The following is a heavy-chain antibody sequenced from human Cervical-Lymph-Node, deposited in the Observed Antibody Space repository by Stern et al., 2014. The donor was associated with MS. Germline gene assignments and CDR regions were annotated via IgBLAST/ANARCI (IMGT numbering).Heavy chain of an antibody. J-gene: IGHJ5*02. CDR3: ALRPGSVFGVIVSGHPNWFDP. D-gene: IGHD3-3*01. V-gene: IGHV2-5*02. CDR2: LFWGDAE. Sequence: QITLKESGPTLVKPTQTLTLTCTFSGFSLTTIGVGVGWIRQPPGKALEWLAILFWGDAERYSPSLKNRLTITKDTSRNQVVLTMTNLDPVDTATYYCALRPGSVFGVIVSGHPNWFDPWGQGTLVTVSS. CDR1: GFSLTTIGVG.